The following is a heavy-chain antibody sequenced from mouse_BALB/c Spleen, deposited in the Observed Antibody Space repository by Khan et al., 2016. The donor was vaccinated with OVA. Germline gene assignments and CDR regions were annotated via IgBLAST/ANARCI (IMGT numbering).Heavy chain of an antibody. V-gene: IGHV1-20*02. Sequence: VQLKQSGPELVKPGASVKISCKASGYSFTGYFMNWVMQSHGKSLEWIRRINPHIGETFYNQKFKGKATLTVDESSSTAHMELRSLASEDSAVYYCARIYRSDFDYWGQGTTLTVSS. J-gene: IGHJ2*01. CDR2: INPHIGET. CDR1: GYSFTGYF. CDR3: ARIYRSDFDY. D-gene: IGHD1-1*01.